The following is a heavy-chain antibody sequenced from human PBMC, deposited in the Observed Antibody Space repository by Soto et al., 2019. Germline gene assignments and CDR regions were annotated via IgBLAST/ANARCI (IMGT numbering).Heavy chain of an antibody. CDR3: ARHEGTGTYYFDY. CDR1: GGSISSYY. J-gene: IGHJ4*02. V-gene: IGHV4-59*08. CDR2: IYYSGST. Sequence: SETLSLTCTVSGGSISSYYWSWIRQPPGKGLEWIGYIYYSGSTNYNPSLKSRVTISVDTSKNQFSLKLSSVTAADTAVYYCARHEGTGTYYFDYWGQGSLVTVSS. D-gene: IGHD1-1*01.